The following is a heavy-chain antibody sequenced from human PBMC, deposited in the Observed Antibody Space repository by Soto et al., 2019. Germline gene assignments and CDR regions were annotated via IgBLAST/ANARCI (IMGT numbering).Heavy chain of an antibody. CDR3: ARDVGLDSDDFFAY. CDR1: GFTFTSYG. CDR2: IRGDGGQT. J-gene: IGHJ4*02. Sequence: GGSLRLSCTASGFTFTSYGMGWVRQAPGKGPQWVSTIRGDGGQTHYTDSVKGRFSISRDNSKNTVYLQMDSLRAEDTAMYFCARDVGLDSDDFFAYWGQGTQVTVSS. D-gene: IGHD3-9*01. V-gene: IGHV3-23*01.